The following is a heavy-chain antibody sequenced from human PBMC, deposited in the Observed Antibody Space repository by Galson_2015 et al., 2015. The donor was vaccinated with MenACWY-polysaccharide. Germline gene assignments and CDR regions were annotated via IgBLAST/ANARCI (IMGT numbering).Heavy chain of an antibody. D-gene: IGHD2-2*01. CDR2: IYYSGRT. J-gene: IGHJ1*01. Sequence: TLSLTCTVSGGSISSGDSYWSWIRQSPGKGLEWIGYIYYSGRTNYSPSLKSRATVSLDTSKNQFSLKLSFVTAADTAVYYCASLPLRNCGSVSCYGYFHHWGQGTLVTVSS. CDR1: GGSISSGDSY. CDR3: ASLPLRNCGSVSCYGYFHH. V-gene: IGHV4-30-4*01.